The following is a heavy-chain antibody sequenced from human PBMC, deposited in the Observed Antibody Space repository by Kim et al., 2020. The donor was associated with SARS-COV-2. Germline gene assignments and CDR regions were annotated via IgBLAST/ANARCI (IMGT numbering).Heavy chain of an antibody. CDR2: INSKDAYT. Sequence: ASVKVSCRASGYTFSDYYIHWMLQAPGQGLEWMGWINSKDAYTKFAQKFQGRIIMTRDTSLNTAYMELSNLGSDDTAVYYCARDPIRVPGLGFDIWGPGTVVTVSS. CDR3: ARDPIRVPGLGFDI. D-gene: IGHD2-2*01. V-gene: IGHV1-2*02. CDR1: GYTFSDYY. J-gene: IGHJ3*02.